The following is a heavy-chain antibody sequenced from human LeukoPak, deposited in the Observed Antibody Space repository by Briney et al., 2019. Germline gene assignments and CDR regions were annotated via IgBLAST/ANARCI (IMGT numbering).Heavy chain of an antibody. CDR1: GFIFNNFG. V-gene: IGHV3-33*01. D-gene: IGHD6-19*01. CDR3: AREGGPYSSGWYANI. Sequence: PGGSLGLSCEASGFIFNNFGMHWVRQAPGKRPEWVAVIWHDGTSKYYADSVRGRFTISRDNSKNTMYLQMNSLRIEDTAVYYCAREGGPYSSGWYANIWGQGTLVTVSS. CDR2: IWHDGTSK. J-gene: IGHJ3*02.